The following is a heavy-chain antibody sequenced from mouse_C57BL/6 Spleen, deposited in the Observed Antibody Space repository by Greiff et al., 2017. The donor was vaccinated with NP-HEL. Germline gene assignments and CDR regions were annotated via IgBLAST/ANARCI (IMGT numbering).Heavy chain of an antibody. D-gene: IGHD2-10*01. V-gene: IGHV1-85*01. J-gene: IGHJ3*01. Sequence: QVQLKESGPELVKPGASVKLSCKASGYTFTSYDINWVKQRPGQGLEWIGWIYPRDGSTKYNEKFKGKATLTVDTSSSTAYMELHSLTSEDSAVYVCAREGAYYGNYRAYWGQGTLVTVSA. CDR3: AREGAYYGNYRAY. CDR2: IYPRDGST. CDR1: GYTFTSYD.